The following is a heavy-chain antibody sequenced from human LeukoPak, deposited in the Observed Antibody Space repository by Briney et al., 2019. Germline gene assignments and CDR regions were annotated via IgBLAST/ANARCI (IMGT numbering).Heavy chain of an antibody. CDR2: IRYDGSNK. CDR3: AKDGCSSTSCFYFDY. Sequence: GGSLRLSCAASGFTFSNFGMHWVRQAPGKGLEWVAFIRYDGSNKYYADSVKGRFTISRDNSKNTLYLQMNSLRAEDTAVYYCAKDGCSSTSCFYFDYWGQGTLVTVSS. J-gene: IGHJ4*02. V-gene: IGHV3-30*02. CDR1: GFTFSNFG. D-gene: IGHD2-2*01.